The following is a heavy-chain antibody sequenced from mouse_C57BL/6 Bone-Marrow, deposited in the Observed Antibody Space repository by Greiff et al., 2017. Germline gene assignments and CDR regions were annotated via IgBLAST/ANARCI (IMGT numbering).Heavy chain of an antibody. V-gene: IGHV5-16*01. J-gene: IGHJ1*03. CDR1: GFTFSDYY. CDR2: INYDGSSY. Sequence: DVMLVESGGGLVQPGSSMKLSCTASGFTFSDYYMACVRQFPEKGLEWVANINYDGSSYDYRDSLKSRFIISRDNAKNILYLQMSSLKSEDTDTYYWSSDFYGSSFWYFDVWGTGTTVTVSS. D-gene: IGHD1-1*01. CDR3: SSDFYGSSFWYFDV.